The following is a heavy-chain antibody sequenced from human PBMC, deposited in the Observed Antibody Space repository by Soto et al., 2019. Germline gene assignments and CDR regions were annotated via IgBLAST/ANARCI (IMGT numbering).Heavy chain of an antibody. Sequence: SETLSLTCAVYGGSFSGYYWSWIRQPPGKGLEWIGEINHSGGTNYNPSLKSRVTISVDTSKNQFSLKLSSVTAADTAVYYCARARVDYFVYWGQGTLVTVSS. V-gene: IGHV4-34*01. CDR1: GGSFSGYY. J-gene: IGHJ4*02. CDR2: INHSGGT. CDR3: ARARVDYFVY. D-gene: IGHD5-12*01.